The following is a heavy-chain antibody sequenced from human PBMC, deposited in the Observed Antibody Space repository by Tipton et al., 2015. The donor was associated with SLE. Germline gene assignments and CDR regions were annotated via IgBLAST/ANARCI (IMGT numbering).Heavy chain of an antibody. J-gene: IGHJ4*02. CDR2: IYYSGST. V-gene: IGHV4-59*01. CDR3: ARETPEYSSSRGYFDY. D-gene: IGHD6-6*01. CDR1: GGSISSYY. Sequence: TLSLTCTVSGGSISSYYWSWIRQPPGKGLEWFGYIYYSGSTNYNPSLKSRVTISVDTSKNQFSLKLSSVTAADTAVYYCARETPEYSSSRGYFDYWGQGTLVTVSS.